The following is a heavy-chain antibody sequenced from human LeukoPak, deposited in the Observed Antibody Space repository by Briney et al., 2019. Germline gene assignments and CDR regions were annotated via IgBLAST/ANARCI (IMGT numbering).Heavy chain of an antibody. CDR1: GFTFSSYA. CDR3: ARDLIAAAGAGLDY. CDR2: ISYDGSNK. D-gene: IGHD6-13*01. V-gene: IGHV3-30*04. J-gene: IGHJ4*02. Sequence: PGRSLRLSCAASGFTFSSYAMHWVHQAPGKGLEWVAVISYDGSNKYYADSVKGRFTISRDNSKNTLYLQMNSLRAEDTAVYYCARDLIAAAGAGLDYWGQGTLVTVSS.